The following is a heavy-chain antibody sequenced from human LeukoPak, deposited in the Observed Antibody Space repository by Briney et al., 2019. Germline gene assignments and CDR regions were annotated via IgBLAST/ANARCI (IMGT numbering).Heavy chain of an antibody. CDR3: ATKQWLAPPPDS. CDR1: GFTFSKYW. CDR2: INTDGTVT. J-gene: IGHJ4*02. Sequence: PGGSLRLSCAASGFTFSKYWMLWVRQAPGKGLDSVSRINTDGTVTTYADSVKGRFTVSRDNADNTMFLQMNSVGDEDTAVYYCATKQWLAPPPDSWGQGTPVTVSS. V-gene: IGHV3-74*01. D-gene: IGHD6-19*01.